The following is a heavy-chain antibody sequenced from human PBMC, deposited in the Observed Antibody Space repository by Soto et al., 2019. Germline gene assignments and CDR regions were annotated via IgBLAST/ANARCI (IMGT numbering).Heavy chain of an antibody. J-gene: IGHJ4*02. CDR1: GFTFHNAW. Sequence: PGGSLRLSSAAAGFTFHNAWMSWVRQAPGKGLEWLGRIKSNTDGGTTDYAAPVKDRFTISRDDSTNTLYLDISSLKSEDTAVYYCTTGLATAVYYFDYWGQGTLVTVSS. D-gene: IGHD6-13*01. CDR2: IKSNTDGGTT. V-gene: IGHV3-15*01. CDR3: TTGLATAVYYFDY.